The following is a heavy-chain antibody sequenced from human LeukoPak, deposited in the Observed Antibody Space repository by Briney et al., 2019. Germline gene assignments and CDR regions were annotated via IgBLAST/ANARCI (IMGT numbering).Heavy chain of an antibody. CDR2: ISSSSTYI. V-gene: IGHV3-21*01. D-gene: IGHD3-10*02. J-gene: IGHJ6*04. CDR1: GFIFSKYT. CDR3: AELGITMIGGV. Sequence: PGGSLRLSCAASGFIFSKYTMNWVRQAPGKGLEWVSSISSSSTYIYYADSVKGRFTISRDNSKNTLYLQMNSLRAEDTAVYYCAELGITMIGGVWGKGTTVTISS.